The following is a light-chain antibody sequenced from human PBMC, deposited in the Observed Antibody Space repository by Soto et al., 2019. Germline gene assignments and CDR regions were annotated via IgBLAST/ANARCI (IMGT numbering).Light chain of an antibody. J-gene: IGLJ1*01. Sequence: QSVLTQPPSASGSPGQSVTFSCTGTSSDVGTYDYVSWYQQYPGKAPKLLIYGVTRRPSGVPDRFSGSKSGNTAALTVSGLQAEDEAYYYCSSYACKSMYVFGTGTKFTVL. V-gene: IGLV2-8*01. CDR1: SSDVGTYDY. CDR2: GVT. CDR3: SSYACKSMYV.